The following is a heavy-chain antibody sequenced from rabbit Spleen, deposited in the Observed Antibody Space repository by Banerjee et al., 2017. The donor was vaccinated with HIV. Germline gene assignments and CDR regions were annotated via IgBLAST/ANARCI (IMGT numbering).Heavy chain of an antibody. CDR3: ARGSAAMTMVITGFYFNL. Sequence: QSLEESGGDLVKPGTSLTLTCKASGFSFSGSLYICWVRQAPGKGLECIACIYGGSGGSTWYASWAKGRFTISKTSSTTVTLQLTSLTAADTATYFCARGSAAMTMVITGFYFNLWGPGTLVTVS. CDR1: GFSFSGSLY. V-gene: IGHV1S40*01. CDR2: IYGGSGGST. J-gene: IGHJ4*01. D-gene: IGHD2-1*01.